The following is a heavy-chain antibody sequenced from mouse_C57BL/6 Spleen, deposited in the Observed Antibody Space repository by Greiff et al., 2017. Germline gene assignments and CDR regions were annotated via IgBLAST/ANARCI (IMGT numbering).Heavy chain of an antibody. CDR1: GYAFSSSW. CDR3: AKSHYDYYAMDY. CDR2: IYPGDGDT. J-gene: IGHJ4*01. Sequence: QVQLKESGPELVKPGASVKISCKASGYAFSSSWMNWVKQRPGKGLEWIGRIYPGDGDTNYNGKFKGKATLTADKSSSTAYMQLSSLTSEDSAVYFCAKSHYDYYAMDYWGQGTSVTVSS. D-gene: IGHD1-1*02. V-gene: IGHV1-82*01.